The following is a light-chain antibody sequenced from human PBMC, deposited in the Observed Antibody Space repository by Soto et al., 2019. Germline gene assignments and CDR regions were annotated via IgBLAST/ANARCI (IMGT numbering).Light chain of an antibody. J-gene: IGKJ3*01. Sequence: EIVLTQSPGTLSLSPGERATLSCRASQSVSSSYLAWYQQRPGQAPRLLIYGASSRATGIPDRFSGRGSGTDFTLTISRLEPEDFAVYYCQQYYNSPLTFGPGTKVDIK. CDR3: QQYYNSPLT. V-gene: IGKV3-20*01. CDR1: QSVSSSY. CDR2: GAS.